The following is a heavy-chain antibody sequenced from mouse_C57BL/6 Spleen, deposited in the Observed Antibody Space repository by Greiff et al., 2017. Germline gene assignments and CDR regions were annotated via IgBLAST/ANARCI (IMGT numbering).Heavy chain of an antibody. V-gene: IGHV1-19*01. D-gene: IGHD2-3*01. CDR3: ARSSYDGSCLYVYFDY. CDR1: GYSFTDYY. Sequence: EVQLQQSGPVLVKPGASVKMSCKASGYSFTDYYMNWVKQSHGKSLQWFGVNIPYNGGTSYNQKFKGTATLTVDTSSSTAYMELNSLPSEDSAVYYGARSSYDGSCLYVYFDYWGPGTTLTVSS. J-gene: IGHJ2*01. CDR2: NIPYNGGT.